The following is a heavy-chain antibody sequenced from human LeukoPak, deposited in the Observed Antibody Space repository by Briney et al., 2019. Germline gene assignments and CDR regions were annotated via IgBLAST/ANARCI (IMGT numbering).Heavy chain of an antibody. V-gene: IGHV3-73*01. D-gene: IGHD3/OR15-3a*01. J-gene: IGHJ6*02. CDR3: SNGHYGLDV. CDR1: GFTFSGAS. CDR2: VGSKVDNYAT. Sequence: GGSLRLSCAASGFTFSGASLNWVRQASGEGLEWVGRVGSKVDNYATAYAESVKGRFIISREDSKNTAYLQMKSLKTDDTAVYYCSNGHYGLDVWGQGTTVTVSS.